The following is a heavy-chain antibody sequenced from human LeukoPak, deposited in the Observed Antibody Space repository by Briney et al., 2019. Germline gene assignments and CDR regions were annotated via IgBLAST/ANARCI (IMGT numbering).Heavy chain of an antibody. CDR1: GGSISSYY. CDR2: IYTSGST. Sequence: SETLSLTCTVSGGSISSYYWSWIRQPAGKGLEWIGRIYTSGSTNYNPSLKSRVTISVDKSKNQFSLKLSSVTAADTAVYYCARVGLWQQLVRGSGAVPDSSYYYYMDVWGKGITVTVSS. D-gene: IGHD6-13*01. CDR3: ARVGLWQQLVRGSGAVPDSSYYYYMDV. V-gene: IGHV4-4*07. J-gene: IGHJ6*03.